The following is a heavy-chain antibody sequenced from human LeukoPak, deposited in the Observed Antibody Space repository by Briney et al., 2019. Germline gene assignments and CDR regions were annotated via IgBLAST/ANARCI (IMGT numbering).Heavy chain of an antibody. CDR1: GLTFRSYS. J-gene: IGHJ4*02. CDR2: ISSSSNYI. Sequence: PGGSLRLSCAASGLTFRSYSMNWVRQAPGKGLEWVSSISSSSNYIYYADSVKGRFTISRDNSKNTLYLQMNSLRAEDTAVYYCARERELWLLYYFDYWGQGTLVTVSS. CDR3: ARERELWLLYYFDY. V-gene: IGHV3-21*01. D-gene: IGHD5-18*01.